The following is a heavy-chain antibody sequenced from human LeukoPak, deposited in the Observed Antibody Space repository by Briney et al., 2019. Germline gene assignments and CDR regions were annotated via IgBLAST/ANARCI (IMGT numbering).Heavy chain of an antibody. Sequence: PGGSLRLSCAASGFTFSSYGMHWVRQAPGKGLEWVAVISYDGSNKCYADSVKGRFTISRDNSKNTLYLQMNSLRAEDTAVYYCAKGTETYGGNLDAFDIWGQGTMVTVSS. CDR3: AKGTETYGGNLDAFDI. CDR2: ISYDGSNK. V-gene: IGHV3-30*18. CDR1: GFTFSSYG. J-gene: IGHJ3*02. D-gene: IGHD4-23*01.